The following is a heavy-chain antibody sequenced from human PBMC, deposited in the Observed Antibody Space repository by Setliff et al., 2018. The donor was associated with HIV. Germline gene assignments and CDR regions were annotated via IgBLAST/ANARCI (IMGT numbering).Heavy chain of an antibody. CDR2: MSYTGIN. D-gene: IGHD3-10*01. Sequence: PSETLSLTCTVSGGSISSSTYYWNWFRQSPGKGLEWIGYMSYTGINNYNPSPKSLVTISLDTSKNQFSLKLTSVTAADTAVYYCARAPYVSGSFGWFDPWGQGTLVTVSS. J-gene: IGHJ5*02. CDR3: ARAPYVSGSFGWFDP. V-gene: IGHV4-31*01. CDR1: GGSISSSTYY.